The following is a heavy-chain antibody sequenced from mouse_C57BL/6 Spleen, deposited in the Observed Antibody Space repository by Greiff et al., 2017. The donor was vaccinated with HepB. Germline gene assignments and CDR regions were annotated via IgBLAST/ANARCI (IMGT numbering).Heavy chain of an antibody. V-gene: IGHV5-4*01. J-gene: IGHJ2*01. CDR1: GFTFSSYA. D-gene: IGHD1-1*01. CDR3: ARDQGITTVLDY. Sequence: EVMLVESGGGLVKPGGSLKLSCAASGFTFSSYAMSWVRQTPEKRLEWVATISDGGSYTYYPDNVKGRFTISRDNAKNNLYLQMSHLKSEDTAMYYCARDQGITTVLDYWGQSTTLTVSS. CDR2: ISDGGSYT.